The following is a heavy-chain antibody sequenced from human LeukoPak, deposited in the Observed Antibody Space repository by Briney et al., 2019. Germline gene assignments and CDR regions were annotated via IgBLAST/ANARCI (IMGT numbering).Heavy chain of an antibody. CDR1: GYTFTNYG. Sequence: ASVKVSCKASGYTFTNYGITWVRQAPGQGLEWMGWISAYNGNTNYAQKVQGRVIMTTDTSTSTAYMELRSLRSEDTAVYYCATFRGGGPFLAGFHDYWGQGTLVTVSS. D-gene: IGHD3-10*01. CDR2: ISAYNGNT. V-gene: IGHV1-18*04. CDR3: ATFRGGGPFLAGFHDY. J-gene: IGHJ4*02.